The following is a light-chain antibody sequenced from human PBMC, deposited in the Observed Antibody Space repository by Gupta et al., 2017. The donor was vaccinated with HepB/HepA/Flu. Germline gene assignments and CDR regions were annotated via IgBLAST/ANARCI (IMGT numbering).Light chain of an antibody. V-gene: IGLV2-8*01. J-gene: IGLJ1*01. CDR2: GVN. CDR1: SSDVGGFEY. Sequence: QSALTQPPSASGSPGQSVTVSCTGTSSDVGGFEYVSWYQQHPGKAPTLIIFGVNTRPSGVPDRFSGSKADNTASLTVSGLQAEDEADYYCSSYAGSNTYVFGTGTKVTVL. CDR3: SSYAGSNTYV.